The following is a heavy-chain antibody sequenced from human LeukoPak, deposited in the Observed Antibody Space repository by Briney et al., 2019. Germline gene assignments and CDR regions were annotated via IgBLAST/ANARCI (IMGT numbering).Heavy chain of an antibody. J-gene: IGHJ4*02. CDR1: GFTFSNYA. D-gene: IGHD4-17*01. CDR2: ISDSGGRT. V-gene: IGHV3-23*01. Sequence: GGSLRLSCAASGFTFSNYAMRWVRQATGKGLEWVSVISDSGGRTYYADSVKGRFNISRDNSKNTLYLHMNSLRAEDTAIYYCAKHGEAYGDSKTDYWGQGTLVTVSS. CDR3: AKHGEAYGDSKTDY.